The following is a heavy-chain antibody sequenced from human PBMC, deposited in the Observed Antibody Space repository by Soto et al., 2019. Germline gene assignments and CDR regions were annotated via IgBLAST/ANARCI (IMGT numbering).Heavy chain of an antibody. CDR3: ARGVAGTGFDL. Sequence: PSETLSLTCAVYSGSFSGYYWTWIRQPPSRGLEWLGRTYYRSNWRHDYAVSVKSRITVNPDTSKNHFSLQLNSVTPDDTAVYYCARGVAGTGFDLWGQGTLVTVSS. J-gene: IGHJ4*02. CDR1: SGSFSGYY. D-gene: IGHD6-19*01. CDR2: TYYRSNWRH. V-gene: IGHV6-1*01.